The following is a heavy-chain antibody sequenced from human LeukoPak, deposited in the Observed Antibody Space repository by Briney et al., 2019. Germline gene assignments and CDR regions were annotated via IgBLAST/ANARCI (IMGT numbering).Heavy chain of an antibody. CDR2: IIPIFGTA. CDR3: ARIRPTYYYDSSGYPDAFDI. J-gene: IGHJ3*02. CDR1: GGTFSSYA. Sequence: SVKVSCKASGGTFSSYAISWVRQVPGQGLEWMGGIIPIFGTANYAQKFQGRVTITADESTSTAYMELSSLRSEDTAVYYCARIRPTYYYDSSGYPDAFDIWGQGTMVTVSS. D-gene: IGHD3-22*01. V-gene: IGHV1-69*13.